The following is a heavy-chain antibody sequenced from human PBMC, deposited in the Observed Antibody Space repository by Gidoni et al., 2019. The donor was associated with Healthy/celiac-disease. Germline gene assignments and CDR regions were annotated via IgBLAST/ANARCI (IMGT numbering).Heavy chain of an antibody. CDR2: IYYSGST. J-gene: IGHJ4*02. D-gene: IGHD5-12*01. CDR3: ARQGYSGYETLGGTFDY. Sequence: QLQLQESGPGLVKPSETLSLTCTVSGGSISSSSYYWGWIRQPPGKGLEWIESIYYSGSTYYNPSLKSRVTISVDTSKNQFSLKLSSVTAADTAVYYCARQGYSGYETLGGTFDYWGQGTLVTVSS. CDR1: GGSISSSSYY. V-gene: IGHV4-39*01.